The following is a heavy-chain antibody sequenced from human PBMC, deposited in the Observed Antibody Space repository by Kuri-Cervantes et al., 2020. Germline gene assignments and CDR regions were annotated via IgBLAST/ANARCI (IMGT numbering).Heavy chain of an antibody. J-gene: IGHJ4*02. D-gene: IGHD6-13*01. CDR3: ARGGDSSSWYVYYFDY. V-gene: IGHV3-23*01. CDR1: GFTFSSYA. Sequence: GGSLRLSCAASGFTFSSYAMSWVRQAPGKGLEWFSAISGSGGSTYYADSVKGWFTISRDNSKNTLYLKMNSLRAEDTAVYYCARGGDSSSWYVYYFDYWGQGTLVTVSS. CDR2: ISGSGGST.